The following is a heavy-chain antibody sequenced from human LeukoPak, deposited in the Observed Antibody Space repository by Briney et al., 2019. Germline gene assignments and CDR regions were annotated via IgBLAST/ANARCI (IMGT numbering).Heavy chain of an antibody. V-gene: IGHV1-8*01. CDR3: ARAGRVRGVIGYIWFDP. J-gene: IGHJ5*02. CDR2: MNPNSGNT. D-gene: IGHD3-10*01. Sequence: ASVKVSCKASGYTFTSYDINWVRQATGQGLEWMGWMNPNSGNTGYAQKFQGRVTMTRNTSISTAYMELSSLRSEDTAVYYCARAGRVRGVIGYIWFDPWGQGTLVTVSS. CDR1: GYTFTSYD.